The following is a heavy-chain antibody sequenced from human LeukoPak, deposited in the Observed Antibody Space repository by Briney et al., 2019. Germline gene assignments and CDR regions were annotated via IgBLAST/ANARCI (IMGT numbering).Heavy chain of an antibody. V-gene: IGHV3-7*01. D-gene: IGHD6-19*01. J-gene: IGHJ4*02. Sequence: GGSLRLSCAASGFTFSSYWTSWVRQAPGKGLEWVANIKEDGSEKYYLDSVKGRFTISRDNAKNSLFLQMNSLRAEDTAVYFCARDNSGPTAWGQGTLVAVSS. CDR3: ARDNSGPTA. CDR1: GFTFSSYW. CDR2: IKEDGSEK.